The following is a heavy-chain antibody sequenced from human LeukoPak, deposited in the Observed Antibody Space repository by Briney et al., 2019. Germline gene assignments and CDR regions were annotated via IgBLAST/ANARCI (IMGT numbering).Heavy chain of an antibody. CDR1: GGTFSSYT. CDR3: ARFSSGTGVDV. Sequence: SVKVSCKASGGTFSSYTISWVRQAPGQGLEWMGRIIPILGIANYTQKFQGRVTITADKSTSTAYMELSSLRSEDTAVYYCARFSSGTGVDVWGQGTTVTVSS. D-gene: IGHD6-19*01. CDR2: IIPILGIA. V-gene: IGHV1-69*02. J-gene: IGHJ6*02.